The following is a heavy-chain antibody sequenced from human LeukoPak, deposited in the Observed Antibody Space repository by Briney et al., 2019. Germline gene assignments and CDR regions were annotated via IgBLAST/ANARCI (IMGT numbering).Heavy chain of an antibody. CDR2: IKEDGSAK. J-gene: IGHJ4*02. D-gene: IGHD5-12*01. Sequence: GGSLRLSCAPSGFTFSSYWMGWVRQAPGKGLEWVANIKEDGSAKYSVDSVKGRFTISRDNAKNTLYLQMNSLRAEDTAVYYCARDSPGYGAYDLGWGQGTLVTVSS. V-gene: IGHV3-7*04. CDR3: ARDSPGYGAYDLG. CDR1: GFTFSSYW.